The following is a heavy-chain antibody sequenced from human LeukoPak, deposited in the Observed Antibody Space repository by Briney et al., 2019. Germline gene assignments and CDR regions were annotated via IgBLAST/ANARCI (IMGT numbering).Heavy chain of an antibody. CDR2: IFHSRNT. CDR3: ARDVRTLDAFDV. J-gene: IGHJ3*01. Sequence: SETLSLTYGVYGGSLSGYYWGWIRQPPGKGLEWIGTIFHSRNTYYNPSLKSRVTMSVDTSKNQFSLRLSSVTAADTAVYYCARDVRTLDAFDVWGQGTLVTVSS. CDR1: GGSLSGYY. V-gene: IGHV4-34*12.